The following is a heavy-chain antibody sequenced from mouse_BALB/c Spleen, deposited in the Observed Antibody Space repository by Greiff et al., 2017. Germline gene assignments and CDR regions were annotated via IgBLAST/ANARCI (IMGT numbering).Heavy chain of an antibody. CDR1: GFTFTDYY. CDR3: ARDDGSYYYAMDY. V-gene: IGHV7-3*02. J-gene: IGHJ4*01. CDR2: IRNKANGYTT. Sequence: EVQLVESGGGLVQPGGSLRLSCATSGFTFTDYYMSWVRQPPGKALEWLGFIRNKANGYTTEYSASVKGRFTISRDNSQSILYLQMNTLRAEDSATYYCARDDGSYYYAMDYWGQGTSVTVSS. D-gene: IGHD1-1*02.